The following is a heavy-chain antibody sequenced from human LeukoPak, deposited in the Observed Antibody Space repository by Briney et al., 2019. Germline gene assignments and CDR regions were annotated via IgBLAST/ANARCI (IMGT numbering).Heavy chain of an antibody. Sequence: GASVKVSCKTSGYNYATSGISWVRQAPGQGLEWMGWISVQNGNIKYAQKFQGRVSLTTDTSTTSAYMELRSLTAEDTALYYCARGSGSYWNYFDYWGQGTLVTVSS. CDR2: ISVQNGNI. CDR1: GYNYATSG. D-gene: IGHD1-26*01. CDR3: ARGSGSYWNYFDY. J-gene: IGHJ4*02. V-gene: IGHV1-18*01.